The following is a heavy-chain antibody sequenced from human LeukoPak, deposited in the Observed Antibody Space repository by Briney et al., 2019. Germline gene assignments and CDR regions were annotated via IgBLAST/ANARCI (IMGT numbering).Heavy chain of an antibody. J-gene: IGHJ5*02. CDR2: ISSSSSTI. D-gene: IGHD1-26*01. Sequence: GGSLRLSCAASGFTFSSYSMNWVRQAPGKGLEWVSYISSSSSTIYYADSVKGRFTISRDNAKNSLYLQMNSLRAEDTAVYYCARERSDYLSPIGWFDPWGQGTLVTVSS. V-gene: IGHV3-48*01. CDR3: ARERSDYLSPIGWFDP. CDR1: GFTFSSYS.